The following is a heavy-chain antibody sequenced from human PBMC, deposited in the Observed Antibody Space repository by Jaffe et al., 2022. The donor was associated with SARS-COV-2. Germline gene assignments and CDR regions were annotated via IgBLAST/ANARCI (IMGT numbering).Heavy chain of an antibody. CDR2: TRNKANSYTT. CDR3: ARGGRLRDPIKQYYYYYGMDV. D-gene: IGHD5-12*01. Sequence: EVQLVESGGGLVQPGGSLRLSCAASGFTFSDHYMDWVRQAPGKGLEWVGRTRNKANSYTTEYAASVKGRFTISRDDSKNSLYLQMNSLKTEDTAVYYCARGGRLRDPIKQYYYYYGMDVWGQGTTVTVSS. J-gene: IGHJ6*02. CDR1: GFTFSDHY. V-gene: IGHV3-72*01.